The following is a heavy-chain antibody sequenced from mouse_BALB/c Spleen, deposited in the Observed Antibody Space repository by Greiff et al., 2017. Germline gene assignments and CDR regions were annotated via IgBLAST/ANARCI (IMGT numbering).Heavy chain of an antibody. J-gene: IGHJ4*01. CDR3: ARCHYYGSSLYAMDY. CDR2: IDPANGNT. Sequence: VQLKESGAELVKPGASVKLSCTASGFNIKDTYMHWVKQRPEQGLEWIGRIDPANGNTKYDPKFQGKATITADTSSNTAYLQLSSLTSEDTAVYYCARCHYYGSSLYAMDYWGQGTSVTVSS. CDR1: GFNIKDTY. D-gene: IGHD1-1*01. V-gene: IGHV14-3*02.